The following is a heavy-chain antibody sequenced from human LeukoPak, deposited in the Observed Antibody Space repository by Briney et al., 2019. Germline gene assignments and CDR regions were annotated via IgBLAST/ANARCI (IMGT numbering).Heavy chain of an antibody. CDR1: GYTFTGYY. Sequence: ASVKVSCKTSGYTFTGYYMHWVRQAPGQGFEWMGRMNPSSGGTNYAQKFQGRVTMTRDTSTSTAYMELSRLRSDDTAVYYCASYQLQNYWGQGTLVTVSS. V-gene: IGHV1-2*06. CDR2: MNPSSGGT. D-gene: IGHD2-2*01. J-gene: IGHJ4*02. CDR3: ASYQLQNY.